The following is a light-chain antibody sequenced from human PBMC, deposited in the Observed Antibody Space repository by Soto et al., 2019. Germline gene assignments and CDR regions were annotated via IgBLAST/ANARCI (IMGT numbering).Light chain of an antibody. J-gene: IGLJ1*01. CDR2: ANN. CDR1: SSNIGSNT. V-gene: IGLV1-44*01. CDR3: AAWDDSLNGYD. Sequence: QSVLTQPPSASGTPGQRVTISCSGSSSNIGSNTVNWYQQLPGTAPKLLIHANNQRPSGVPDRFSGSKSGTSASLAISWLQSEEADYYCAAWDDSLNGYDFGTGTKLTVL.